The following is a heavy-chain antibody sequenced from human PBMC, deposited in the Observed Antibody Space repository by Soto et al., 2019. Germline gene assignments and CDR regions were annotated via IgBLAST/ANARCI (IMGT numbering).Heavy chain of an antibody. CDR2: ISGNNGKT. D-gene: IGHD3-3*01. Sequence: VQLVQSGAEVKKPGALVKVSCKASGYTFSRYSISWVRQAPGQGLEWMGWISGNNGKTHYAQKFQDRVNMTTDTSTNTAHMELRSLRSDDTAVYYCARESGVVVIVKGEFEFWGQGTLVTVST. J-gene: IGHJ4*02. V-gene: IGHV1-18*04. CDR3: ARESGVVVIVKGEFEF. CDR1: GYTFSRYS.